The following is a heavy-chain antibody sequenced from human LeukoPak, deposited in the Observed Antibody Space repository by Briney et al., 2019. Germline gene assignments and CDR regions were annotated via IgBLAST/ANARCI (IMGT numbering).Heavy chain of an antibody. CDR2: INPSGGST. CDR3: ARDLPGYYYDSSGSDY. D-gene: IGHD3-22*01. Sequence: ASVKVSCKASGYTFTSYYIQWVRQAPGQGLEWMGIINPSGGSTSYAQKFQGRVTMTRDMSTSTVYLELSSLRSEDTAVYYCARDLPGYYYDSSGSDYWGQGTLVTVSS. CDR1: GYTFTSYY. J-gene: IGHJ4*02. V-gene: IGHV1-46*01.